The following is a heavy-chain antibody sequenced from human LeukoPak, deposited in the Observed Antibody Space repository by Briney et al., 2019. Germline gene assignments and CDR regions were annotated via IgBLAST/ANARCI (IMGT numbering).Heavy chain of an antibody. CDR1: GGSFSGYY. Sequence: PSETLSLTCAVYGGSFSGYYWSWIRQPPGKGLEWIGEINHSGSTNYNPSLKSRVTISVDTSKNQFSLKLSSVTAADTAVYYCARCHAGIYYGSGSYYRGSNWFDPWGQGTLVTVSS. D-gene: IGHD3-10*01. V-gene: IGHV4-34*01. CDR2: INHSGST. CDR3: ARCHAGIYYGSGSYYRGSNWFDP. J-gene: IGHJ5*02.